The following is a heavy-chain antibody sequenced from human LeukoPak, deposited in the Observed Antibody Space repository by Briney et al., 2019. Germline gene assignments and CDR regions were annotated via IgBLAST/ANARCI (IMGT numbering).Heavy chain of an antibody. CDR2: ISAYNGNT. D-gene: IGHD3-3*01. V-gene: IGHV1-18*01. CDR1: GYTFTSYG. Sequence: ASVKVSCKASGYTFTSYGISWVRQAPGQGLEWMGWISAYNGNTNYAQKLQGRVTMTTDTSTSTAYMELRSLRSDDTAVYYCASSTIFGVVIRPHGAFDIWGQGTMVTVSS. CDR3: ASSTIFGVVIRPHGAFDI. J-gene: IGHJ3*02.